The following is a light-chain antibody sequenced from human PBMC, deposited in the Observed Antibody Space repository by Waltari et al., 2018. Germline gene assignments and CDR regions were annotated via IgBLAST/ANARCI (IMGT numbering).Light chain of an antibody. CDR2: KAS. CDR1: QGISSY. CDR3: QQRNSYPWT. V-gene: IGKV1-9*01. J-gene: IGKJ1*01. Sequence: DIQLTQSPSSLSASVGGSVTITCRASQGISSYLSWYQQKPGKAPELLMYKASSLQSGVPSRFSGSGSGTEFTLTISSLQPEDFAVYYCQQRNSYPWTFGQGTKVEIK.